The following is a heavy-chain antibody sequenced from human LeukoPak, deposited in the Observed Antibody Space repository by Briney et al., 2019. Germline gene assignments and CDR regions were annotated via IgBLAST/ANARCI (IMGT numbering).Heavy chain of an antibody. CDR2: ISAYNGNT. J-gene: IGHJ4*02. CDR1: GYTFTSYG. Sequence: ASVKVSCKASGYTFTSYGISWVRQAPGQGLEWMGWISAYNGNTNYAQKLQGRVTITRDTSISTAYMELSSLRSEDTAVYYCARVAGSIDYWGQGTLVTVSS. D-gene: IGHD6-19*01. CDR3: ARVAGSIDY. V-gene: IGHV1-18*01.